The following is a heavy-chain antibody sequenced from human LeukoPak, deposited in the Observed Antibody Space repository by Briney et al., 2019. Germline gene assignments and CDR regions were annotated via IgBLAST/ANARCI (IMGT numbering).Heavy chain of an antibody. CDR3: ARGVSGRYYDFDY. CDR2: ISGSSTYV. CDR1: GFTFSSYS. Sequence: GGSLRLSCAASGFTFSSYSMNWVRQAPGKGLEWVSSISGSSTYVYYADSMRGRFTISRDDAKNSLYLQMSSLRAEDTAVYYCARGVSGRYYDFDYWGQGTLVTVSS. J-gene: IGHJ4*02. D-gene: IGHD1-26*01. V-gene: IGHV3-21*06.